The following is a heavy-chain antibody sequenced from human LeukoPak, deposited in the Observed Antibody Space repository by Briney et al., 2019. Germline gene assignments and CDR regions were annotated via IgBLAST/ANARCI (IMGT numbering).Heavy chain of an antibody. D-gene: IGHD6-19*01. CDR3: ARGEYSSGWPYYYGMDV. Sequence: GGSLRLSCAASGFTFSSYSMNWVRQAPGKGLEWVSYISSSSSTIYYADSVKGRFTISRDNAKNSLYLQMNSLRAEDTAVYYCARGEYSSGWPYYYGMDVWGQGTTVTVSS. V-gene: IGHV3-48*01. CDR2: ISSSSSTI. J-gene: IGHJ6*02. CDR1: GFTFSSYS.